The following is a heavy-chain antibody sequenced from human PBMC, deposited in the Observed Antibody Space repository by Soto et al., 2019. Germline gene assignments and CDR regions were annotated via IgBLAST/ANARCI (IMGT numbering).Heavy chain of an antibody. CDR2: IIPIFGTA. V-gene: IGHV1-69*01. CDR3: ARDRYSGYDLDY. D-gene: IGHD5-12*01. Sequence: SVAVPCKASGGTLSSYAMRWVRQAPGQGLEWMGGIIPIFGTANYAQKFQGRVTITADESTCTAYMELSSLRSEDTAVYYCARDRYSGYDLDYWGQGTLVTVSS. CDR1: GGTLSSYA. J-gene: IGHJ4*02.